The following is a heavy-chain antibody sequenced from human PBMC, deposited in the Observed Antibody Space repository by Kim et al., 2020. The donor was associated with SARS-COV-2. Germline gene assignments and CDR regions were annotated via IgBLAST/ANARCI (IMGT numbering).Heavy chain of an antibody. Sequence: SVKVSCKASGGTFSSYAISWVRQAPGQGLEWMGRIIPILGIANYAQKFQGRVTITADKSTSTAYMELSSLRSEDTAVYYCASPSVFPSCSSTSCYQYYYYMDVWGKGTTVTVSS. J-gene: IGHJ6*03. D-gene: IGHD2-2*01. V-gene: IGHV1-69*04. CDR3: ASPSVFPSCSSTSCYQYYYYMDV. CDR2: IIPILGIA. CDR1: GGTFSSYA.